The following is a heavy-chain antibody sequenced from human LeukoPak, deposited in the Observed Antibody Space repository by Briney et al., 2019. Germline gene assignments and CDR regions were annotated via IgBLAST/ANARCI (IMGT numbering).Heavy chain of an antibody. V-gene: IGHV3-9*01. CDR1: GFTFDDYA. Sequence: SLRLSCAASGFTFDDYAMHWARQAPGKGLEWVSGISWNSGSIGYADSVKGRFTISRDNAKNSLYLQMNSLRAEDPALYYCAKAIKPRNVLLRAFDIWGQGTMVTVSS. D-gene: IGHD3-16*01. CDR3: AKAIKPRNVLLRAFDI. CDR2: ISWNSGSI. J-gene: IGHJ3*02.